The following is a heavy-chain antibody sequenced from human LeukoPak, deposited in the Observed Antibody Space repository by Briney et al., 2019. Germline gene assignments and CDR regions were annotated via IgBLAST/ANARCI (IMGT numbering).Heavy chain of an antibody. CDR1: GYSISSGYY. CDR2: IYHSGST. D-gene: IGHD6-13*01. Sequence: SETLSLTCTVSGYSISSGYYWGWLRQPPGKGLEWIGSIYHSGSTYYNPSLKSRVTISVDTSKNQFSLKLSSVTAADTAVYYCASYSSWYLDYWGQGTLVTVSS. CDR3: ASYSSWYLDY. V-gene: IGHV4-38-2*02. J-gene: IGHJ4*02.